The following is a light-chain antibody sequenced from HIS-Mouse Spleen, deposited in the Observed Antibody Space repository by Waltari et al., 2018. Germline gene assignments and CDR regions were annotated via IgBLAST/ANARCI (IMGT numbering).Light chain of an antibody. Sequence: AIRMTQSPSSLSASTGDRVTITCRASQGISSYLAWYQQKPGKAPKLLIYAASTLQSGVPSRFSGSGSGKDFTLTISCLQSEDFATYYCQQYYSYPPWTFGQGTKVEIK. CDR1: QGISSY. J-gene: IGKJ1*01. CDR3: QQYYSYPPWT. CDR2: AAS. V-gene: IGKV1-8*01.